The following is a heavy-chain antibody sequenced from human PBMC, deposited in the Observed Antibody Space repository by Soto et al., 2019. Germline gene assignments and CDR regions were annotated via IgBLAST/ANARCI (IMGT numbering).Heavy chain of an antibody. J-gene: IGHJ3*02. Sequence: RLSCAASGFTFSNAWMSWVRQAPGKGLEWVGRIKSKTDGGTTDYAAPVKGRFTISRDDSKNTLYLQMNSLKTEDTAVYYCTTDLDTAMYSDAFYIWGQGTMVTVS. CDR2: IKSKTDGGTT. CDR3: TTDLDTAMYSDAFYI. CDR1: GFTFSNAW. V-gene: IGHV3-15*01. D-gene: IGHD5-18*01.